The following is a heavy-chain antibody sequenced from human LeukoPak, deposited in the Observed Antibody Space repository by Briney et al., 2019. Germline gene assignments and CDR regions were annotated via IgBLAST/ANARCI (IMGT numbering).Heavy chain of an antibody. D-gene: IGHD6-19*01. V-gene: IGHV3-30*04. CDR1: GFTFSSYA. CDR3: ARGGWYNRPSFDY. Sequence: GGSLRPSCAASGFTFSSYAMHWVRQAPGKGLEWVAVISYDGSNKYYADSVKGRFTISRDNSKNTLYLQMNSLRAEDTAVYYCARGGWYNRPSFDYWGQGTLVTVSS. CDR2: ISYDGSNK. J-gene: IGHJ4*02.